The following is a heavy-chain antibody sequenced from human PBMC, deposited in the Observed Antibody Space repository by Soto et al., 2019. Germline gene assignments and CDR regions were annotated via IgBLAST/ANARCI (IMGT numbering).Heavy chain of an antibody. Sequence: PGGSLRLSCAASGFTFSSYSMNWVRQAPGKGLEWVSYISSSSSTIYYADSVKGRFTISRDNAKNSLYLQMNSLRAEDTAVYYCAREGEYNWFDPWGQGTLVTVSS. CDR3: AREGEYNWFDP. J-gene: IGHJ5*02. CDR1: GFTFSSYS. V-gene: IGHV3-48*01. CDR2: ISSSSSTI.